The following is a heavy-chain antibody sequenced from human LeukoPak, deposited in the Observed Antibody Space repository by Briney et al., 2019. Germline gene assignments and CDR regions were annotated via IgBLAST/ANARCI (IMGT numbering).Heavy chain of an antibody. CDR1: GFTFSSYG. J-gene: IGHJ4*02. CDR3: AREGPFSAIFGVVIRAFDY. Sequence: GRSLRLSCAASGFTFSSYGMHWVRQAPGKGLEWVAVISYDGSNKYYADSVKGRFTISRDNSKNTLYLQMNSLRAEDTAVYYCAREGPFSAIFGVVIRAFDYWGQRTLVTVSS. CDR2: ISYDGSNK. V-gene: IGHV3-30*03. D-gene: IGHD3-3*01.